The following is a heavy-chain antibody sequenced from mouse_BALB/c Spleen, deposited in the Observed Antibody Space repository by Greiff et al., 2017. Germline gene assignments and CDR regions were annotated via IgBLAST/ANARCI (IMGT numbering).Heavy chain of an antibody. V-gene: IGHV5-17*02. CDR2: ISSGSSTI. CDR3: ARTTMITVPGFAY. D-gene: IGHD2-4*01. J-gene: IGHJ3*01. CDR1: GFTFSSFG. Sequence: EVMLVESGGGLVQPGGSRKLSCAASGFTFSSFGMHWVRQAPEKGLEWVAYISSGSSTIYYADTVKGRFTISRDNPKNTLFLQMTSLRSEDTAMYYCARTTMITVPGFAYWGQGTLVTVSA.